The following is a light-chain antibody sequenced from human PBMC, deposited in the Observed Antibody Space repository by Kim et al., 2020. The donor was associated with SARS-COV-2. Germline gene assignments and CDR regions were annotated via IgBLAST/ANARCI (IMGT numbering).Light chain of an antibody. CDR2: RNN. CDR1: SNNVGYQG. J-gene: IGLJ3*02. Sequence: QAGLTQPPSVSKGLRQTATLTCTGNSNNVGYQGATWLQQHQGHPPKLLFDRNNNRPSGISERFSASRSGNTASLTITGLQPEDEADYFCSAWDTNLSAWVFGGGTQLTVL. V-gene: IGLV10-54*04. CDR3: SAWDTNLSAWV.